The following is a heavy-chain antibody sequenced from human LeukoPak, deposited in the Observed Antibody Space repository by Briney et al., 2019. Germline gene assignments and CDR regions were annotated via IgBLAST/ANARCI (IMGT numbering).Heavy chain of an antibody. J-gene: IGHJ4*02. Sequence: GGPLRLSWAASGFTFSSYWMHWVRQAPGKGLVWVSRINSDGSSTSYADSVKGRFTISRDNAKNTLYLQMNSLRAEDTAVYYCAQGGDYYDSSGYNFDYWGQGTLVTVSS. CDR2: INSDGSST. CDR3: AQGGDYYDSSGYNFDY. CDR1: GFTFSSYW. V-gene: IGHV3-74*01. D-gene: IGHD3-22*01.